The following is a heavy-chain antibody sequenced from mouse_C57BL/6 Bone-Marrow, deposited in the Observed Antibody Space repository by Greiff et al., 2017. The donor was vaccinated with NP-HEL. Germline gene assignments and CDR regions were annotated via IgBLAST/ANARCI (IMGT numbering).Heavy chain of an antibody. CDR1: GFTFSSYG. CDR3: ARGRGFYYGSPAWLAY. Sequence: EVQGVESGGDLVKPGGSLKLSCAASGFTFSSYGMSWVRQTPDKRLEWVATISSGGSYTYYPDSVKGRFTISRANAKNTLYLQMSSLKSEDTAMYYCARGRGFYYGSPAWLAYWGQGTLVTVSA. D-gene: IGHD1-1*01. J-gene: IGHJ3*01. CDR2: ISSGGSYT. V-gene: IGHV5-6*01.